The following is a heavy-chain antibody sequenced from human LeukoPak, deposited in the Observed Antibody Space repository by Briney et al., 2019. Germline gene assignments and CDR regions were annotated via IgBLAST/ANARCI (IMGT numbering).Heavy chain of an antibody. CDR2: ISAYNGNT. J-gene: IGHJ4*02. D-gene: IGHD4-11*01. V-gene: IGHV1-18*01. Sequence: ASVKVSCKASGYTLTSYGISWVRQAPGQGLEWMGWISAYNGNTNYAQKLQGRVTMTTDTSTSTAYMELRSLRSDDTAVYYCARVSYSNYSIGYFDYWGQGTLVTVSS. CDR3: ARVSYSNYSIGYFDY. CDR1: GYTLTSYG.